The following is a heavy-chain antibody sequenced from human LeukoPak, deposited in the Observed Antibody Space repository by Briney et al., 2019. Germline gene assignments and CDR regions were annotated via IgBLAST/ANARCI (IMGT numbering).Heavy chain of an antibody. V-gene: IGHV1-46*01. D-gene: IGHD3-10*01. CDR1: GYTFTSYG. CDR2: INPSGGST. Sequence: ASVKVSCKASGYTFTSYGISWVRQAPGQGLEWMGIINPSGGSTSYAQKFQGRVTMTRDTSTSTVYMELSSLRSEDTAVYYCARVNDYYGSGSYVRYGMDVWGQGTTVTVSS. J-gene: IGHJ6*02. CDR3: ARVNDYYGSGSYVRYGMDV.